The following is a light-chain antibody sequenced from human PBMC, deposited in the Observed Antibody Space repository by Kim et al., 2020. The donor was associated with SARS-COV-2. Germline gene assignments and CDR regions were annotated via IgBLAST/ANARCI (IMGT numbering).Light chain of an antibody. Sequence: AVGQTGRITCQGDSLRSYYASWYQQKPGQAPVLVIYGKNNRPSGIPDRFSGSSSGNTASLTITGAQAEDEADYYCNSRDSSGSHWVFGGGTQLTVL. CDR2: GKN. J-gene: IGLJ3*02. CDR1: SLRSYY. CDR3: NSRDSSGSHWV. V-gene: IGLV3-19*01.